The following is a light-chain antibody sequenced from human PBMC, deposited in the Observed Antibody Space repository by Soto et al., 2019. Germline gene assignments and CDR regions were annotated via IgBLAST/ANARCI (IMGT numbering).Light chain of an antibody. CDR2: GAS. CDR3: QQYGSSPIFG. Sequence: EIVLTQSPGTLSLSPGERATLSCRASQSVSSSYLAWYQQKPGQAPRLLIYGASSRATGIPDRFSGSGSGTAFTLTISRLEPDDFAVYYCQQYGSSPIFGFGPGTKVDIK. CDR1: QSVSSSY. J-gene: IGKJ3*01. V-gene: IGKV3-20*01.